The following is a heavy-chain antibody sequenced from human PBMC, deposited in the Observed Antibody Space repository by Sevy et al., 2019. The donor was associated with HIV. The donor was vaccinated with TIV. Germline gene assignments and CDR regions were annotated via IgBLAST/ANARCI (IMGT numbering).Heavy chain of an antibody. CDR3: ARDRELGTTWSFFDY. CDR1: GDSVSSNSAA. Sequence: KQSQTLSLTCAISGDSVSSNSAAWNWIRQSPSRGLVWLGRTYYRSQWFNNYAVSLKSRITINADTSKNQFSLQLISVTPEDTAVYFCARDRELGTTWSFFDYWGQGTLVTVSS. V-gene: IGHV6-1*01. CDR2: TYYRSQWFN. D-gene: IGHD1-26*01. J-gene: IGHJ4*02.